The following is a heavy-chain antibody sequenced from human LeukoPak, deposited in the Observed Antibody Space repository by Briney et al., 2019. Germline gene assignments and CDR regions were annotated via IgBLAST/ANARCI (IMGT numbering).Heavy chain of an antibody. CDR1: GFSFSSYA. J-gene: IGHJ3*02. V-gene: IGHV3-30*18. CDR3: TQETDAFDI. CDR2: ISYDGSDK. Sequence: GGSLRLSCAASGFSFSSYAMHWVRQAPGKGLEWVAFISYDGSDKYHADSVKGRFTISRDNSKNTLYLQMNSLRAEDTAVYYCTQETDAFDIWGQGTMVTVSS.